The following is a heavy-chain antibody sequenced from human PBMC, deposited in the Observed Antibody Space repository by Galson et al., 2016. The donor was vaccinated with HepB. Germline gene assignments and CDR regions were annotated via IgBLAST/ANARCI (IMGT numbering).Heavy chain of an antibody. Sequence: QSGAEVKKPGESLKTSCKGSGYSFTSYWIGWVRQMPGKGLEWMGIIYPGDSDTRYSPSFQGQVTISADKSISTAYLQWSSLKASDTAMYYCARHAATVTTSDYYFDYWGQGTLVTVSS. V-gene: IGHV5-51*01. CDR1: GYSFTSYW. CDR2: IYPGDSDT. J-gene: IGHJ4*02. CDR3: ARHAATVTTSDYYFDY. D-gene: IGHD4-17*01.